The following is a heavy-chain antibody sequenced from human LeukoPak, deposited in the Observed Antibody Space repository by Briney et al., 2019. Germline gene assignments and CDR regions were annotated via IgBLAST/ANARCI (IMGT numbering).Heavy chain of an antibody. V-gene: IGHV3-23*01. CDR3: ASGIVVVPAPTAFDI. J-gene: IGHJ3*02. Sequence: GGSLRLSCAASGFTFSSYAMSWVRQAPGKGLERVSAITGSGGTSYYADSVKGRFTISRDNSKNTLWLQMNSLRAEDTAVYYCASGIVVVPAPTAFDIWGQGTMVTVSS. CDR2: ITGSGGTS. D-gene: IGHD2-2*01. CDR1: GFTFSSYA.